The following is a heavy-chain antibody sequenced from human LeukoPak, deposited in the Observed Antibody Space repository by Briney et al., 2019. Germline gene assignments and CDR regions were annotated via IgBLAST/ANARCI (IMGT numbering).Heavy chain of an antibody. CDR2: IYYSGST. J-gene: IGHJ3*02. V-gene: IGHV4-59*01. D-gene: IGHD7-27*01. Sequence: SETLSLTCTVSGGSISTYYWSWIRQPPGKGLEWIGYIYYSGSTNYNPSLKSRVTISVDTSKNQFSLKLSSVTAADTAVYYCASLLGRVFDIWGQGTMVTVSS. CDR1: GGSISTYY. CDR3: ASLLGRVFDI.